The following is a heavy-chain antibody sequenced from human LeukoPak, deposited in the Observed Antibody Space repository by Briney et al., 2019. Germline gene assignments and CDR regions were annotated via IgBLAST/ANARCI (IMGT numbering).Heavy chain of an antibody. J-gene: IGHJ4*02. Sequence: ASVKVSCKASGYTFTSYGISWVRQAPGQGLEWTGWISAYNGNTNYAQKLQGRVTMTTDTSTSTAYMELRSLRSDDTAVYYCARVSVYYDSSGYYYFDYWGQGTLVTVSS. CDR1: GYTFTSYG. V-gene: IGHV1-18*01. CDR3: ARVSVYYDSSGYYYFDY. D-gene: IGHD3-22*01. CDR2: ISAYNGNT.